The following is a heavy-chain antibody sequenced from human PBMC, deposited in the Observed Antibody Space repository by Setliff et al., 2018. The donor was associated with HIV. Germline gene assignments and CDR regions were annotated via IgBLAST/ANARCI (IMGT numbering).Heavy chain of an antibody. J-gene: IGHJ4*02. D-gene: IGHD2-8*01. CDR3: ARGDFYGTRNYFDY. CDR1: GFTFRDYD. CDR2: ISHSGNT. Sequence: PGGSLRLSCTASGFTFRDYDMSWVRQPPGEGLEWIGEISHSGNTNYNPSLESRVTLSVDTSMNQFSLKLKSVTAADTAVYYCARGDFYGTRNYFDYWGQGTLVTVSS. V-gene: IGHV4-34*01.